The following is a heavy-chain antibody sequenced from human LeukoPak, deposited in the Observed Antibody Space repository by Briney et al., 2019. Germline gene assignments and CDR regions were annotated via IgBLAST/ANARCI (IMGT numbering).Heavy chain of an antibody. CDR1: GYTFTGYY. D-gene: IGHD3-9*01. CDR3: ARHSRWPDYDILTGYFRRVDAFDI. CDR2: INPNSGGT. J-gene: IGHJ3*02. V-gene: IGHV1-2*02. Sequence: ASVKVSCKASGYTFTGYYMHWVRQAPGQGLEWMGWINPNSGGTNYAQKFQGRVTMTRDTSISTAYMELSRLRSDDTAVYYCARHSRWPDYDILTGYFRRVDAFDIWGQGTMVTVSS.